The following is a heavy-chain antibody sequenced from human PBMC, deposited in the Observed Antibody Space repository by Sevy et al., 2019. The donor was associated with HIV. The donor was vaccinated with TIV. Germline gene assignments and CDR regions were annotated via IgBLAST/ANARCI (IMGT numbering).Heavy chain of an antibody. CDR1: GFTFSDYD. CDR2: ISGRSSYI. D-gene: IGHD2-2*01. J-gene: IGHJ4*02. Sequence: GGSLRLSCAASGFTFSDYDMNWVRQAPGKGLEWVSSISGRSSYIHYADSVRGRFTISRDNAKNSLYLQMNSLRVDDTAVYFCARDGGCSSTSCLLYFDSWGQGALVTVSS. CDR3: ARDGGCSSTSCLLYFDS. V-gene: IGHV3-21*06.